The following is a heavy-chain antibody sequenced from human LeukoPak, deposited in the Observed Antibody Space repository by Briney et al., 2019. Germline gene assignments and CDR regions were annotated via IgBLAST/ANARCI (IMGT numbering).Heavy chain of an antibody. V-gene: IGHV3-23*01. CDR1: GFTFSSYA. CDR3: AKHSSSWYQYDYFDY. D-gene: IGHD6-13*01. Sequence: PGGSLRLSCAASGFTFSSYAMSWVRQAPGKGLEWVSAISGSGGSTYYADSVKGRFTISRDNSKNTLYLQMNSLRAEDTAVYYCAKHSSSWYQYDYFDYWGQGTLVTVSS. CDR2: ISGSGGST. J-gene: IGHJ4*02.